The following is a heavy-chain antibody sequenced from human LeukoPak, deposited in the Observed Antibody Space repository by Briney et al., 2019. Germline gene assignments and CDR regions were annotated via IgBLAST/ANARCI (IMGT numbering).Heavy chain of an antibody. Sequence: PGGSMRLSCAASGFTFSSYSMNWDRQAPGKGLEWVSSISSSSSYIYYADSVKGRFTISRDNAKNSLYLQMNSLRAEDTAVYYCARETYGGNWGFDYWGQGTLVTVSS. CDR1: GFTFSSYS. CDR2: ISSSSSYI. J-gene: IGHJ4*02. V-gene: IGHV3-21*01. CDR3: ARETYGGNWGFDY. D-gene: IGHD4-23*01.